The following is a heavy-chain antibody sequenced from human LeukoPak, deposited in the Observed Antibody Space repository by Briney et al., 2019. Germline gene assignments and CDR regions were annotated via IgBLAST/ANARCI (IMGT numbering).Heavy chain of an antibody. Sequence: GESLKISCKGSGYSFTTYWIGWVRQMPGKGLEWMGIIYPGDSDTRYSPSFQGQVTISADKSISTAYLQWSSLKASDTATYYCARQWVGYDSSGYYYGEWGQGTLVTVSS. CDR3: ARQWVGYDSSGYYYGE. CDR1: GYSFTTYW. D-gene: IGHD3-22*01. J-gene: IGHJ4*02. CDR2: IYPGDSDT. V-gene: IGHV5-51*01.